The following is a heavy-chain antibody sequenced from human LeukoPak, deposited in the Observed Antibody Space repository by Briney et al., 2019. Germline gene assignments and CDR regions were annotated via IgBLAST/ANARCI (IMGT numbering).Heavy chain of an antibody. Sequence: PGESLKISCKGSGYRFTSYWIGWVRQMPGKGLEWMGIIYPGDFDTRYSPSFEGQVTISADKSISTAYLQWSSLKASDTAMYYCARQRKTYYYGSGSYTSNWFDPWGQGTLVTVSS. J-gene: IGHJ5*02. V-gene: IGHV5-51*01. CDR1: GYRFTSYW. D-gene: IGHD3-10*01. CDR2: IYPGDFDT. CDR3: ARQRKTYYYGSGSYTSNWFDP.